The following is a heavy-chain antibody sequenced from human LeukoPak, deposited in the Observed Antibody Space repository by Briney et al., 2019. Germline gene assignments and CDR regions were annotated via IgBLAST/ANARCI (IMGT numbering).Heavy chain of an antibody. CDR2: IWHDGSRK. CDR3: AGDTPPGGDYYFEY. D-gene: IGHD3-16*01. CDR1: GFSFSTYG. V-gene: IGHV3-33*01. J-gene: IGHJ4*02. Sequence: GGSLRLSCAASGFSFSTYGMHWVRQAPGKGLEWLALIWHDGSRKYYADSVKGRFTISRDNSKNTLYLQLNDLRAEDTDFYYCAGDTPPGGDYYFEYWGQGTLVTVSS.